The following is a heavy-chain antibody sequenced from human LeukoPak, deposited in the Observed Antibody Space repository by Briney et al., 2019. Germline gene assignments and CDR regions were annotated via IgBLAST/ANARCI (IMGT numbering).Heavy chain of an antibody. CDR1: GGTFSSYA. CDR2: IIPIFGTA. Sequence: SVKVSCKASGGTFSSYAISWVRQAPGQGLEWMGGIIPIFGTANYAQKFQGRVTITADESTSTAYMELSSLRSEDTAVYYCARDEGGSSAFDYWGQGTLVTVSS. D-gene: IGHD6-6*01. V-gene: IGHV1-69*13. CDR3: ARDEGGSSAFDY. J-gene: IGHJ4*02.